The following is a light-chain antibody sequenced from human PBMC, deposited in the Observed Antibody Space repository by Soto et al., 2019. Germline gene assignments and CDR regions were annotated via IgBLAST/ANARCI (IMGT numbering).Light chain of an antibody. J-gene: IGKJ2*01. CDR1: QSISSW. Sequence: DIQMTQSPSTLSASVGDRVTMTCRASQSISSWLAWYQQKPGKAPKLLIYDASTLESGVPSRFSGSGSGTEFTLTISSLQPDDFATYYCQQYNSYPYTFGQGTKVDSK. V-gene: IGKV1-5*01. CDR3: QQYNSYPYT. CDR2: DAS.